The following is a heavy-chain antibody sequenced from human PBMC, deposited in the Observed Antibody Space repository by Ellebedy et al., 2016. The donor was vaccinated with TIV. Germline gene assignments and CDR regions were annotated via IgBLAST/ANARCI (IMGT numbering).Heavy chain of an antibody. CDR2: ISGSGGST. D-gene: IGHD2-2*01. CDR1: GFSFSSYA. CDR3: ARGRGGGSDSSTPRYYFDY. Sequence: PGGSLRLSCAASGFSFSSYAMSWVRQAPGKGLEWVSTISGSGGSTYYADSVRGRFTISRDNSKKTLSLQMTSLSADDTAAYYCARGRGGGSDSSTPRYYFDYWGQGTLVTASS. J-gene: IGHJ4*02. V-gene: IGHV3-23*01.